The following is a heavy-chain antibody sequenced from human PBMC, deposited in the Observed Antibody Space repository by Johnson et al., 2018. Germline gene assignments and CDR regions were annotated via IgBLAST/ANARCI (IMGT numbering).Heavy chain of an antibody. V-gene: IGHV3-49*03. CDR2: IRSKAYGGTT. J-gene: IGHJ6*02. CDR3: TRDLGLIVVAYYGMDV. Sequence: VQLVQSGGGVVRPGGSLRLSCAASGFTFGDYAMSWFRQAPGKGLEWVGFIRSKAYGGTTEYAASVKGRFTISRDDSKSIAYLQMNSLRTEDTAVYYCTRDLGLIVVAYYGMDVWGQGTTVTVSS. D-gene: IGHD3-22*01. CDR1: GFTFGDYA.